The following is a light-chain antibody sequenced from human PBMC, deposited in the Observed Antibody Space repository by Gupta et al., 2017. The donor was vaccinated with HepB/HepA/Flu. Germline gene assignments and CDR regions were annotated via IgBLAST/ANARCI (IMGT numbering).Light chain of an antibody. J-gene: IGKJ2*01. CDR1: QAISIY. CDR3: QQSYSSPLT. CDR2: AAS. Sequence: DIQMTQSPSSLSASVGDRVTITCRASQAISIYLNWYQQRPGKAPKLLIYAASSLHSRVPSRFSGSGSGTDFTLTISSLQPEDFATYYCQQSYSSPLTCGQGTKLEIK. V-gene: IGKV1-39*01.